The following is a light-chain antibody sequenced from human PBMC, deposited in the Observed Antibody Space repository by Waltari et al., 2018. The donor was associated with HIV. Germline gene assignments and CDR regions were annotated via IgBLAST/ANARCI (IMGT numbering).Light chain of an antibody. J-gene: IGLJ1*01. CDR3: KTRDRSGNLYV. CDR1: NLRTYY. Sequence: SSELTQDPAVSVALGQTVKITCQGDNLRTYYASWYQQKPGQAPVIVSYGKNRRPSEIPDRFSSAASRNTASLIITGAQAEDEAEYYCKTRDRSGNLYVFGTGTTVTVL. CDR2: GKN. V-gene: IGLV3-19*01.